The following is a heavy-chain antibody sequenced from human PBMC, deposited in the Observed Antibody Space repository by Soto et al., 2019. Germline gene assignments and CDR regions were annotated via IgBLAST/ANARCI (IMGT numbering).Heavy chain of an antibody. CDR2: ISSDGHHQ. Sequence: GGSLRLSCATSGFSFNDYAMYWVRQAPGQGLEWVAIISSDGHHQFYLDNLRGRFTVSRDNSKNTLYLQMNSLRPEDTAVYYCSRGTYHPQSSGLHADYWGPGTVVTVSS. CDR3: SRGTYHPQSSGLHADY. J-gene: IGHJ4*02. V-gene: IGHV3-30*03. D-gene: IGHD3-22*01. CDR1: GFSFNDYA.